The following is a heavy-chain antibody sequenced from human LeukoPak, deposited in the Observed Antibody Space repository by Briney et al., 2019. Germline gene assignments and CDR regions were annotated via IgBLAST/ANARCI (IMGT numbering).Heavy chain of an antibody. CDR1: RSSFTYYW. Sequence: SPNIFCNGSRSSFTYYWTGGVSHMTGNRPQSIGISCTGDSVSTYRASLKGQVTISADKSISTASLQWSSLKAADTAMYYCARHWGSTHQCDEWGQGTLVTVSS. D-gene: IGHD3-16*01. J-gene: IGHJ4*02. CDR3: ARHWGSTHQCDE. V-gene: IGHV5-51*01. CDR2: SCTGDSVS.